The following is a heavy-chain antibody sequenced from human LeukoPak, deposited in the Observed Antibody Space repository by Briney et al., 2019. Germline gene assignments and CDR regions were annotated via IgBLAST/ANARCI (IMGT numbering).Heavy chain of an antibody. CDR3: ASVKPGSGSYLDY. J-gene: IGHJ4*02. CDR1: GFTFSSYW. Sequence: GGSLRLSCAASGFTFSSYWMTWVRQAPGKGLEWVANINQDGSAKDYVDSVKGRFTISRDNAKNSLYLQMNSLRADDTAVYYCASVKPGSGSYLDYWGQGTLVTVSS. CDR2: INQDGSAK. D-gene: IGHD3-10*01. V-gene: IGHV3-7*02.